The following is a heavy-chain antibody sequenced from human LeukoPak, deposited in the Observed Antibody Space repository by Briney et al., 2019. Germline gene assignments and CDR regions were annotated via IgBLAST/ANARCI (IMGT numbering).Heavy chain of an antibody. J-gene: IGHJ4*02. D-gene: IGHD4-11*01. CDR3: ASRYDYSNYIDY. CDR2: FYYSGST. V-gene: IGHV4-39*01. Sequence: PSETLSLTCTVSGGSISSSSYYWGWIRQPPGKGLEWIRSFYYSGSTYYNPSLKSRVTISVDTSKNQFSLKLSSVTAADTAVYYCASRYDYSNYIDYWGQGTLVTVSS. CDR1: GGSISSSSYY.